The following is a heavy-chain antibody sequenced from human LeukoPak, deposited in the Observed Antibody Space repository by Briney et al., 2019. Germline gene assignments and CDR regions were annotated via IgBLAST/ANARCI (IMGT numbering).Heavy chain of an antibody. CDR1: GFTFSSYG. D-gene: IGHD3-10*02. CDR3: ARRGGTPMIGDH. CDR2: LSNTGNI. Sequence: GGSLRLSCAASGFTFSSYGMNWVRQAPRKGLEWLSYLSNTGNIHYAQSVKGRFTISRDNAKNSLYLQMDGLRAEDTAVYYCARRGGTPMIGDHWGQGILVTVAS. J-gene: IGHJ4*02. V-gene: IGHV3-48*01.